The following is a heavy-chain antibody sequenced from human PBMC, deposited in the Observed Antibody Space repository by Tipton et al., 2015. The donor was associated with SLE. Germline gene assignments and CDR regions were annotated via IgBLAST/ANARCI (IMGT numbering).Heavy chain of an antibody. D-gene: IGHD7-27*01. CDR2: IYYSGST. CDR1: GGSISSYY. J-gene: IGHJ3*02. V-gene: IGHV4-59*01. Sequence: TLSLTCTVSGGSISSYYWSWIRQPPGKGLEWIGYIYYSGSTNYNPSLKSRVTISVDTSKNQVSLKLSSVTAADTAVYYCARDGHPGDRGAVAFDIWGQETIVTVSS. CDR3: ARDGHPGDRGAVAFDI.